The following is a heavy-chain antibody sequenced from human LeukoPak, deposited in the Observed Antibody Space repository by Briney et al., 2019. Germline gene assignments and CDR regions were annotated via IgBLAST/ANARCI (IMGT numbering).Heavy chain of an antibody. CDR1: GFTFGGHW. CDR2: TYSGGTT. J-gene: IGHJ4*02. Sequence: GGSLRLSCAASGFTFGGHWMSWVRQAPGKGLEWVSLTYSGGTTDYADSVKGRFTVSRDNSKNTLYLQMNSLRAEDTAMYYCARDDVPVIWGQGTLVTVSS. D-gene: IGHD2/OR15-2a*01. V-gene: IGHV3-53*01. CDR3: ARDDVPVI.